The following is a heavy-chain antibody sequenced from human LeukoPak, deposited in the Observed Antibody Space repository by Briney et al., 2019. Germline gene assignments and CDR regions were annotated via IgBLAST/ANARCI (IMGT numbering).Heavy chain of an antibody. CDR2: IKQDGSEK. CDR3: ARDLRDSYDILTGYYFWGTSADY. V-gene: IGHV3-7*01. CDR1: GFTFSSYW. J-gene: IGHJ4*02. D-gene: IGHD3-9*01. Sequence: GGSLRLSCAASGFTFSSYWMSWVRQAPGKGLEWVANIKQDGSEKYYVDSVKGRFTISRDNAKNSLYLQMNSLRAEDTAVYYCARDLRDSYDILTGYYFWGTSADYWGQGTLVTVSS.